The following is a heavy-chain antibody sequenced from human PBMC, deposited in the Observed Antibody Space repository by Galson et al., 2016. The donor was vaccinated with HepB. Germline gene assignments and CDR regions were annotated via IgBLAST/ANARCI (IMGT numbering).Heavy chain of an antibody. V-gene: IGHV1-46*03. Sequence: SVKVSCKASGYTFTSYYMHWVRQAPGQGLEWMGAINPSGGSTSYAKKYQGRVTMTRNTSRTTVYMELNSLRSEDTAVYYCARKSTAHYEKSGLGDWGQGTLVTVSS. CDR2: INPSGGST. D-gene: IGHD3-22*01. J-gene: IGHJ4*02. CDR1: GYTFTSYY. CDR3: ARKSTAHYEKSGLGD.